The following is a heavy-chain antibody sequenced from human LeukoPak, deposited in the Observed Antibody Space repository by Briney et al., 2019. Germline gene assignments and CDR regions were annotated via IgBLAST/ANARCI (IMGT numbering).Heavy chain of an antibody. Sequence: PGGSLRLSCAASGFNLSSYWMHWVRQAPGKGLVWVSRINTDGSSTSYADSVKGRFTISRDNAKNTLYLQMNSLRAEDTAVYYCARASAYDFWSGYYHDYWGQGTLVTVSS. CDR1: GFNLSSYW. V-gene: IGHV3-74*01. D-gene: IGHD3-3*01. CDR2: INTDGSST. J-gene: IGHJ4*02. CDR3: ARASAYDFWSGYYHDY.